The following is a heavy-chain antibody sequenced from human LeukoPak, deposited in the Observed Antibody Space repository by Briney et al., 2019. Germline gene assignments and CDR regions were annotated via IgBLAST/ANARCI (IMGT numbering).Heavy chain of an antibody. CDR3: AKEVSIAVAGSAFDI. D-gene: IGHD6-19*01. CDR2: ISSSSSTI. CDR1: GFTFSSYS. Sequence: PGGSLRLSCAASGFTFSSYSMNWVRQAPGKGLEWVSYISSSSSTIYYADSVKGRFTISRDNSKNTLYLQMNSLRAEDTAVYYCAKEVSIAVAGSAFDIWGQGTMVTVSS. J-gene: IGHJ3*02. V-gene: IGHV3-48*01.